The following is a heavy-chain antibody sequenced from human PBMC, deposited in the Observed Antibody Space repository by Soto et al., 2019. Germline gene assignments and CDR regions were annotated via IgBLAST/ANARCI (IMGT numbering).Heavy chain of an antibody. CDR3: ARVVGCSGGSRYIFDY. Sequence: SETLSLTCTVSGGSISSYYWSWIRQPPGKGLEWIGYIYYSGSTNYNPSLKSRVTISVDTSKNQFSLKLSSVTAADTAVYYCARVVGCSGGSRYIFDYWGQGTLVTVSS. V-gene: IGHV4-59*01. J-gene: IGHJ4*02. CDR1: GGSISSYY. CDR2: IYYSGST. D-gene: IGHD2-15*01.